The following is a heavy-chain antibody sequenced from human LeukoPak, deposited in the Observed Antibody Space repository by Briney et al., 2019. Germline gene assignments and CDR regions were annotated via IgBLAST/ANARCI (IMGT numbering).Heavy chain of an antibody. CDR2: INHSGST. D-gene: IGHD3-22*01. V-gene: IGHV4-34*01. Sequence: SSETLSLTCTVSGGSISSYYWSWIRQPPGKGLEWIGEINHSGSTNYNPSLKSRVTISVDTSKNQFSLKLSSVTAADTAVYYCAVRPTYYYDSSWFDPWGQGTLVTVSS. CDR1: GGSISSYY. CDR3: AVRPTYYYDSSWFDP. J-gene: IGHJ5*02.